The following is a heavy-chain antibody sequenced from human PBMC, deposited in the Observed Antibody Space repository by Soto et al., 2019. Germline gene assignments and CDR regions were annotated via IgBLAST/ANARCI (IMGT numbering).Heavy chain of an antibody. CDR3: ARGYGDYFDYYYYMDV. J-gene: IGHJ6*03. CDR2: MNPNSGNT. CDR1: GYAFTSYD. Sequence: GASVKVSCKASGYAFTSYDINWVRQATGQGLEWMGWMNPNSGNTGYAQKFQGRVTMTRNTSISTAYMELSSLRSEDTAVYYCARGYGDYFDYYYYMDVWGKGTTVTVSS. D-gene: IGHD4-17*01. V-gene: IGHV1-8*01.